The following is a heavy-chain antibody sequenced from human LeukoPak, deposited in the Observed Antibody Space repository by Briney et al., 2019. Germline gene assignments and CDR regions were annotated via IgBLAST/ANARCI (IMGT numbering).Heavy chain of an antibody. J-gene: IGHJ4*02. V-gene: IGHV3-23*01. D-gene: IGHD2-21*02. Sequence: SGGSLRLSCAASGFSFSSYTMNWVRQAPGKGLEWVSPISGSGGRTYYADSVKGRFTISRDNAKNTLYLQMNSLRAEDTAVFYCAKEPRHCGGDCFSLLDYWGQGTLVTVSS. CDR2: ISGSGGRT. CDR1: GFSFSSYT. CDR3: AKEPRHCGGDCFSLLDY.